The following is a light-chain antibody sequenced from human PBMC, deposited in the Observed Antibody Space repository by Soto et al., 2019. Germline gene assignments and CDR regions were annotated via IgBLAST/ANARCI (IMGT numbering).Light chain of an antibody. CDR2: KAS. V-gene: IGKV1-5*03. J-gene: IGKJ5*01. CDR1: QSISSW. Sequence: EIQMAQSPSTLAASVGDRVTISCRASQSISSWLAWYQQKPGKAPNLLIYKASSLKSGVPSRFSGSGSGTDFTLTTSSLQPEDFATYYCQQSYSTPPITFGQGTRLEIK. CDR3: QQSYSTPPIT.